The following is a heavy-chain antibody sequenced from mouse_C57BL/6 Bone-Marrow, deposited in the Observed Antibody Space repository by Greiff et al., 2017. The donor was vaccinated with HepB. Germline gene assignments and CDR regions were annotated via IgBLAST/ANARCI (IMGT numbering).Heavy chain of an antibody. Sequence: SGAELVRPGASVKLSCTASGFNIKDDYMHWVKQRPEQGLEWIGWIDPENGDTEYASKFQGKATITADTSSNTAYLQLSSLTSEDTAVYYCARWTTVVEYWYFDVWGTGTTVTVSS. V-gene: IGHV14-4*01. D-gene: IGHD1-1*01. CDR2: IDPENGDT. CDR1: GFNIKDDY. J-gene: IGHJ1*03. CDR3: ARWTTVVEYWYFDV.